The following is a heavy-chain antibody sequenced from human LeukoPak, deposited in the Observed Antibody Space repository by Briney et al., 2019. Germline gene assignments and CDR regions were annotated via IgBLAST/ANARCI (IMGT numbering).Heavy chain of an antibody. J-gene: IGHJ4*02. CDR2: IIPIFGTA. CDR3: ASNNYYDSSGYYWGILNDY. V-gene: IGHV1-69*05. Sequence: SVKVSCKASGGTFSSYAISWVRQAPGQGLEWMGGIIPIFGTANYAQKFQGRVTITTDESTSTAYMELSSLRSEDTAVYYCASNNYYDSSGYYWGILNDYWGQGTLITVSS. D-gene: IGHD3-22*01. CDR1: GGTFSSYA.